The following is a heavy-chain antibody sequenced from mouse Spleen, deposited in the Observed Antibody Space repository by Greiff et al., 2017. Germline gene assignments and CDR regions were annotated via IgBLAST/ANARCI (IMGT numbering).Heavy chain of an antibody. CDR3: ARGDDGYHWYFDV. CDR2: INPSSGDT. Sequence: VKLMESGAELVKPGASVKLSCKASGYTFTSYWMHWVKQRPGQGLEWIGYINPSSGDTKYNQKFKDKATLTADKSSSTAYMQLSSLTYEDSAVYYCARGDDGYHWYFDVWGAGTTVTVSS. CDR1: GYTFTSYW. V-gene: IGHV1-7*01. J-gene: IGHJ1*01. D-gene: IGHD2-3*01.